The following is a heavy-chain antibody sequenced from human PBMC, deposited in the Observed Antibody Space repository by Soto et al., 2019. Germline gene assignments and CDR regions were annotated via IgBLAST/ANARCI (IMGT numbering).Heavy chain of an antibody. CDR2: IIPILGIA. J-gene: IGHJ6*02. V-gene: IGHV1-69*10. CDR1: GGTFSSYA. D-gene: IGHD3-10*01. CDR3: ARAPIRGVIRYSMDV. Sequence: ASVKVSCKASGGTFSSYAISWVRQAPGQGLEWMGGIIPILGIANYAQKFQGRVTITADKSTSTAYMELSSLRSEDTAVYYCARAPIRGVIRYSMDVWGQGTTVTVSS.